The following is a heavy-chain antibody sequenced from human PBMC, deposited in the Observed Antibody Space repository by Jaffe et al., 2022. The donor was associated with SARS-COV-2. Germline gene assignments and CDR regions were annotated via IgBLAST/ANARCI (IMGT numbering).Heavy chain of an antibody. CDR3: ATTLWGSLPPLDY. CDR1: GFTFSSSG. J-gene: IGHJ4*02. CDR2: ISGNGDRT. Sequence: EVQLLESGGGLVQPGGSLRLFCAASGFTFSSSGMTWVRQAPGKGLEWVSLISGNGDRTDYTDSVKGRFTISRDNSKNTLYLQMDSLRAEDTAVYYCATTLWGSLPPLDYWGQGTLVTVSS. D-gene: IGHD3-16*01. V-gene: IGHV3-23*01.